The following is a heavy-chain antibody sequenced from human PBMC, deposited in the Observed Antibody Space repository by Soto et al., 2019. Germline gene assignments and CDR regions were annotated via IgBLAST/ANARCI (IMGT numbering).Heavy chain of an antibody. D-gene: IGHD3-22*01. Sequence: QVQLVQSGAEVKKPGASVKVSCKASGYTFTSYGISWVRQAPGQGLEWMGWISAYNGKTNYAQKLQGIVTMTTDTSTSTAYMELRSLRSADTAVYYCTRDSLMIDVIDAFDIWGQGTMVTVSS. V-gene: IGHV1-18*01. CDR3: TRDSLMIDVIDAFDI. CDR1: GYTFTSYG. CDR2: ISAYNGKT. J-gene: IGHJ3*02.